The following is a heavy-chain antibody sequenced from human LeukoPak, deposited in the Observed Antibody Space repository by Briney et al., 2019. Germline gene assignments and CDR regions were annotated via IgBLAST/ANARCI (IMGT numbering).Heavy chain of an antibody. V-gene: IGHV4-39*07. J-gene: IGHJ4*02. CDR3: ARDRYCSSTSCSLDY. Sequence: SETLSLTCTVSGGSISSRDYYWGWIRQPPGKGLEWIGSFFYGGSSSYNPSLKSRVTVSTDTSKNQISLNLRSVTAADTAVYYCARDRYCSSTSCSLDYWGQGTLVTVSS. CDR2: FFYGGSS. CDR1: GGSISSRDYY. D-gene: IGHD2-2*01.